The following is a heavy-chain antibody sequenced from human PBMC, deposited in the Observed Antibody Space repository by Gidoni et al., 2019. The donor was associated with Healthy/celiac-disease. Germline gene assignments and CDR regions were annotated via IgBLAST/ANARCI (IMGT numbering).Heavy chain of an antibody. V-gene: IGHV5-51*01. J-gene: IGHJ6*02. D-gene: IGHD6-13*01. CDR3: ARQGIAAAGTGAYYYYYGMDV. Sequence: PGKGLEWMGIIYPGDSDTRYSPSFQGQVTISADKSISTAYLQWSSLKASDTAMYYCARQGIAAAGTGAYYYYYGMDVWGQGTTVTVSS. CDR2: IYPGDSDT.